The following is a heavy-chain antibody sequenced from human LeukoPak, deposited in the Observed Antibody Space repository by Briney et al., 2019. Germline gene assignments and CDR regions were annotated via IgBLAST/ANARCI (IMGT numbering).Heavy chain of an antibody. D-gene: IGHD3-22*01. CDR2: INPSGGST. CDR3: ARVCGSRDSSGYRDAFDI. V-gene: IGHV1-46*01. Sequence: ASVKVSCKASGYTFTSYYMHWVRQAPGQGLEWMGIINPSGGSTSYAQKFQGRVTMTRDTSTSTVYMELSSLRSEDTAVYYCARVCGSRDSSGYRDAFDIWGQGTMVTVSS. CDR1: GYTFTSYY. J-gene: IGHJ3*02.